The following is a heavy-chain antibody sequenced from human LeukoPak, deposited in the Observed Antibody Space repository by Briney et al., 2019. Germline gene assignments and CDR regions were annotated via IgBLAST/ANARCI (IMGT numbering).Heavy chain of an antibody. J-gene: IGHJ4*02. D-gene: IGHD6-13*01. Sequence: GGSLRLSCAASGFTSSSYEMNWVRQAPGKGLEWVSYISSSGSTIYYADSVKGRFTISRDNAKNSLYLQMNSLRAEDTAVYYCARKAAAVTYYFDYWGQGTLVTVSS. CDR3: ARKAAAVTYYFDY. CDR2: ISSSGSTI. V-gene: IGHV3-48*03. CDR1: GFTSSSYE.